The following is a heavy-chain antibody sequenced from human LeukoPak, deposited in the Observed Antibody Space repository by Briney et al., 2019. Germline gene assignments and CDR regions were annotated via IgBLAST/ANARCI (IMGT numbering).Heavy chain of an antibody. CDR2: INPRGGNT. J-gene: IGHJ4*02. Sequence: RASVKVSCEASGYTFTSYFMYWVRQAPGQGLEWMGLINPRGGNTRYAQKFQGRVTMTRDTSTSTVYMELSSLRSEDTAMYYCARDRTHFYESSGYYSRWEYWGQGTLVTVSS. CDR3: ARDRTHFYESSGYYSRWEY. V-gene: IGHV1-46*01. D-gene: IGHD3-22*01. CDR1: GYTFTSYF.